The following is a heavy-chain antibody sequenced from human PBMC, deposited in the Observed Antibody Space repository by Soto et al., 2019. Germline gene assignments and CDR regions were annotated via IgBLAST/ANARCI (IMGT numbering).Heavy chain of an antibody. CDR3: ARDGRLVNGYYYYYMDV. Sequence: VQLVESGGGMVQPGGSLRLSCAASGFTFSAYAMHWVRQAPGKGLEYVSGISSNGGSTFHANSVQGRFTISRDNSKNTLYLQMGSLRVEDMAVYYCARDGRLVNGYYYYYMDVWGKGTTVTVSS. J-gene: IGHJ6*03. CDR2: ISSNGGST. D-gene: IGHD3-9*01. V-gene: IGHV3-64*01. CDR1: GFTFSAYA.